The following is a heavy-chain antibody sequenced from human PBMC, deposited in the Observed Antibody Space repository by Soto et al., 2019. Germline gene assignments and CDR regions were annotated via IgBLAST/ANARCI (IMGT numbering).Heavy chain of an antibody. V-gene: IGHV3-33*01. J-gene: IGHJ4*02. D-gene: IGHD3-10*01. Sequence: QVQLVESGGGVVQPGRSLRLSCAASGFDFSTYGMHWVRQAPGKGLEWVAVIWYDGSNKYYADSVRGRFIISRDNSKXXXXXXXXXXXXXXXXXXYCARAXXPFDYWGQGTLVTVSS. CDR1: GFDFSTYG. CDR3: ARAXXPFDY. CDR2: IWYDGSNK.